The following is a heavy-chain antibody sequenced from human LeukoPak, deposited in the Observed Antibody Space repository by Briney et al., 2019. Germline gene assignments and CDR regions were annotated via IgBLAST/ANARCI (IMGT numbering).Heavy chain of an antibody. CDR1: GYTFTSYG. Sequence: ASVKVSCKASGYTFTSYGISWVRQAPGQGLEWMGWISAYNGNTNYAQKLLGRVTMTTDTSTSTAYMELRSLRSDDTAVYYCARAQRYFPGGYFDYWGQGTLVTVSS. J-gene: IGHJ4*02. CDR2: ISAYNGNT. V-gene: IGHV1-18*01. CDR3: ARAQRYFPGGYFDY. D-gene: IGHD2/OR15-2a*01.